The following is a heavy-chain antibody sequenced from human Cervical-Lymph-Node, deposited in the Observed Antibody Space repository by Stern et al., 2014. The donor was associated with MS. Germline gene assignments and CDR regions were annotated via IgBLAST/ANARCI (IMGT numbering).Heavy chain of an antibody. CDR3: ARDYEGTSMLFDH. V-gene: IGHV3-30*03. CDR1: GFTFSSYG. Sequence: VQLVESGGAVVQPGRSLRLSCAASGFTFSSYGMHWVRQAPGKGLEWVTVISYDGNHKYYAASVKGRFTISRDNSKNTLHLQMNSVTPDDTAIYYCARDYEGTSMLFDHWGQGTLVTVSS. J-gene: IGHJ4*02. D-gene: IGHD1-1*01. CDR2: ISYDGNHK.